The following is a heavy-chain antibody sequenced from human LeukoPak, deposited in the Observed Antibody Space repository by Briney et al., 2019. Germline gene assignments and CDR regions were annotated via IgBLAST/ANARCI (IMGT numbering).Heavy chain of an antibody. V-gene: IGHV4-59*12. Sequence: PSETLSLTCTVSGDSISSYYWSWIRQPPGKGLEWIGYIYYSGSTYYNPSLKSRVTISVDTSKNQFSLKLSSVTAAGTAVYYCARGSYYDSSGYYLFDYWGQGTLVTVSS. J-gene: IGHJ4*02. CDR3: ARGSYYDSSGYYLFDY. CDR1: GDSISSYY. CDR2: IYYSGST. D-gene: IGHD3-22*01.